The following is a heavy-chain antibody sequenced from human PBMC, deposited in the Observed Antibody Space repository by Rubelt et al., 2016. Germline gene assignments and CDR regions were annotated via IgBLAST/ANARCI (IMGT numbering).Heavy chain of an antibody. Sequence: QLQLQESGPGLVKPSETLSLTCTVSGGSISSSSYYWGWIRQPPGKGLEWIGSIYYSGSTYYNPSLKSRVTISVDTSKNQFSLKLSSVTAADTAVYYCARGYGDYDWFDPWGQGTLGTVSS. CDR3: ARGYGDYDWFDP. J-gene: IGHJ5*02. D-gene: IGHD4-17*01. CDR2: IYYSGST. V-gene: IGHV4-39*07. CDR1: GGSISSSSYY.